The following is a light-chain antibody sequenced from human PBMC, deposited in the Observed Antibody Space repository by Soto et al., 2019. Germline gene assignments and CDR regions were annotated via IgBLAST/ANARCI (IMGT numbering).Light chain of an antibody. Sequence: DIQMTQSPSSLSASVGDRGTITCQASRDIKRYLNWYQEKPGKAPKLLIYDASNLQTGVPSRFSGSGSGTHFTFTISSLQPEDIPTYYCQRYDSLPPTFGQGTRLDIK. CDR2: DAS. J-gene: IGKJ5*01. CDR3: QRYDSLPPT. V-gene: IGKV1-33*01. CDR1: RDIKRY.